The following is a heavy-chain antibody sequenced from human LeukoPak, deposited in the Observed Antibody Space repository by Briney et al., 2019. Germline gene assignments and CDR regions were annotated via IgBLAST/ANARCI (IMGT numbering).Heavy chain of an antibody. V-gene: IGHV3-21*01. Sequence: GGSLRLSCAASGFTFSAYSMNWVRQAPGKGLEWVSSISSSSTYMYYADSVKGRFTISRDNAKNSLYLQMNSLTAEDTAVYYCARELDPTFDYWGQRTLLTVSS. J-gene: IGHJ4*02. CDR3: ARELDPTFDY. CDR1: GFTFSAYS. CDR2: ISSSSTYM.